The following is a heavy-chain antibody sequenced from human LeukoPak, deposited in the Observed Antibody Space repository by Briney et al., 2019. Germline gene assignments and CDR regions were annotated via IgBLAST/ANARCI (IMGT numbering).Heavy chain of an antibody. CDR2: ISGSGGST. Sequence: PGGSLRLSCAASGFTFSSYAMSWVRQAPGKGLEWVSAISGSGGSTYYADSVKGRFTISRDNSKNTLYLQMNSLRAEDTAVYYCARGVPATIRGGSNYFDFWGQGTLVTVSS. CDR1: GFTFSSYA. CDR3: ARGVPATIRGGSNYFDF. J-gene: IGHJ4*02. D-gene: IGHD2-2*02. V-gene: IGHV3-23*01.